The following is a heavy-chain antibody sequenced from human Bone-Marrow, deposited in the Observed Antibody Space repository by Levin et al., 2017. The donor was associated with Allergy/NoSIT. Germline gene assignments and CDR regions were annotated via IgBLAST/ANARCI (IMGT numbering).Heavy chain of an antibody. J-gene: IGHJ2*01. CDR2: IYYSGST. CDR3: ARDLWGYDSSGYGWYFDL. CDR1: GGSISSYY. V-gene: IGHV4-59*01. Sequence: GSLRLSCTVSGGSISSYYWSWIRQPPGKGLEWIGYIYYSGSTNYNPSLKSRVTISVDTSKNQFSLKLSSVTAADTAVYYCARDLWGYDSSGYGWYFDLWGRGTLVTVSS. D-gene: IGHD3-22*01.